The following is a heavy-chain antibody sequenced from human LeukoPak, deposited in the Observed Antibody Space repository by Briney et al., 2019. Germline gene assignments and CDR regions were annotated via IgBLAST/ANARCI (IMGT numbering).Heavy chain of an antibody. D-gene: IGHD3-10*01. CDR1: GYTFTGYY. CDR2: INPNSGGT. Sequence: ASVKVSCKASGYTFTGYYMHWVRLAPGQGLEWMGRINPNSGGTNYAQKFQGRVTMTRDTSISTAYMELSRLRSDDTAVYYCARAGMVRGVIITLFDYWGQGTLVTVSS. CDR3: ARAGMVRGVIITLFDY. V-gene: IGHV1-2*06. J-gene: IGHJ4*02.